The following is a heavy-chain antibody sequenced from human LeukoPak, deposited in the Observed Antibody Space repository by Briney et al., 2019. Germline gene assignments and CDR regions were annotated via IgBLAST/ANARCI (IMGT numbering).Heavy chain of an antibody. Sequence: GGSLRLSCAASGFTFSDYYMSWIRQAPGKGLEWVSYISSSGSTIYYADSVKGRFTISRDNAKNSLYLQMNSLRAEDTAVYYCASSLYDSSGYYLPHYYYGMDVWGQGTTVTVSS. CDR3: ASSLYDSSGYYLPHYYYGMDV. V-gene: IGHV3-11*04. D-gene: IGHD3-22*01. J-gene: IGHJ6*02. CDR1: GFTFSDYY. CDR2: ISSSGSTI.